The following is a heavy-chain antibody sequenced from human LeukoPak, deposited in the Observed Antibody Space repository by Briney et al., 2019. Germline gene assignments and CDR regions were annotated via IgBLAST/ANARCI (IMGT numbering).Heavy chain of an antibody. V-gene: IGHV3-23*01. CDR1: GFTFSSYA. CDR2: TSGGADRGGT. D-gene: IGHD3-9*01. J-gene: IGHJ6*02. Sequence: GGSQRLSCAASGFTFSSYAMSWVRQAPGKGLEGVAVTSGGADRGGTYYASSVKFPFTISRDNSKNTLYLQINSLRAEDTAVYYCAKKAEAAYYPSAIREYFMDVWGQGTTVTVSS. CDR3: AKKAEAAYYPSAIREYFMDV.